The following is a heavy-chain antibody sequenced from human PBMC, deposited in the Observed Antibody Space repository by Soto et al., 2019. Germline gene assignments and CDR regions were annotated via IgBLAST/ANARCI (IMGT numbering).Heavy chain of an antibody. J-gene: IGHJ6*03. CDR3: AVSFGGFTPFYYNYYYMDV. CDR1: GGTFSSYT. D-gene: IGHD3-3*01. V-gene: IGHV1-69*02. Sequence: SVKVSCKASGGTFSSYTISWVRQAPGQGLEWMGRIIPILGIANYAQKFQGRVTITADKSTSTAYMELSSLRSEDTAVYYCAVSFGGFTPFYYNYYYMDVGGKGTRVTVPS. CDR2: IIPILGIA.